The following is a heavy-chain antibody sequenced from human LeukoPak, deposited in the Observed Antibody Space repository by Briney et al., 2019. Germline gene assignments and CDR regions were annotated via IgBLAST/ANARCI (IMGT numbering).Heavy chain of an antibody. CDR1: GFTFTSSA. V-gene: IGHV1-58*01. J-gene: IGHJ3*02. D-gene: IGHD2-2*01. CDR2: IVVGSGNT. Sequence: GASVTVSCMASGFTFTSSAVQWVRQARGQRLEWIGWIVVGSGNTNYAQKFQERVTITRDMSTSTAYMELSSLRSEDTAVYYCAASRHCSSTSCYYFAFDIWGKGTMVSVSS. CDR3: AASRHCSSTSCYYFAFDI.